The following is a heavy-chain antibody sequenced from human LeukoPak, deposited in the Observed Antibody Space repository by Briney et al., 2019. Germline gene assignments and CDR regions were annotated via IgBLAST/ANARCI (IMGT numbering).Heavy chain of an antibody. CDR1: GGSISSYY. Sequence: KPSETLSLTCTVSGGSISSYYWSWIRQPPGRGLEWIGYISYSGSTNYNPSLKRRVTISVDTSKNQFSLQLSSVTAADTAVYYCARHGLKFCSSTSCSHYFDYWGQGTLVAVSS. V-gene: IGHV4-59*08. CDR3: ARHGLKFCSSTSCSHYFDY. CDR2: ISYSGST. D-gene: IGHD2-2*01. J-gene: IGHJ4*02.